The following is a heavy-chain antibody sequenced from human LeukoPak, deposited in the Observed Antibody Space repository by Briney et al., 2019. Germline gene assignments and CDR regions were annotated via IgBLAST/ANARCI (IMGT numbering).Heavy chain of an antibody. CDR2: VSNSGTYI. CDR1: GFTFSTYS. Sequence: PGGSLRLSCAASGFTFSTYSMNWVRQAPGKGLEWVSSVSNSGTYIYYADSVKGRFTLSRDNAKNSLYLQMDSLRAEDTALYYCARGDFDDYGDYVDAFEFWGQGTMVTVSA. CDR3: ARGDFDDYGDYVDAFEF. V-gene: IGHV3-21*01. J-gene: IGHJ3*01. D-gene: IGHD4-17*01.